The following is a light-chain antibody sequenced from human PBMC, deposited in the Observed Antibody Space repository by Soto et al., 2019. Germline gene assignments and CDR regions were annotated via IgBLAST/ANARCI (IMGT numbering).Light chain of an antibody. CDR1: QSITTW. CDR2: DGS. CDR3: QQCNVLRA. J-gene: IGKJ1*01. V-gene: IGKV1-5*01. Sequence: QKTHSPATLSXXLGDXVTIXCRASQSITTWLAWYGREPGKGPKVLIPDGSSLESDVRARFRGGGSGTEFTLHISSRQCAGSAVYYWQQCNVLRAFCQGTKVDI.